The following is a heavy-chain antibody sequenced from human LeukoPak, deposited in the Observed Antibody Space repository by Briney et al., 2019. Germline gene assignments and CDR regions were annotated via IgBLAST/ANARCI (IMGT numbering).Heavy chain of an antibody. CDR1: GFTFSSYS. V-gene: IGHV3-48*02. CDR3: ARTLGPGRDAFDI. CDR2: ISSSSTI. J-gene: IGHJ3*02. Sequence: GGSLRLSCAASGFTFSSYSMNWVRQAPGKGLEWVSYISSSSTIYYADSVKGRFTISRDNAKNSLYLQMSSLRDEDTAVYYCARTLGPGRDAFDIWGQGTMVTVSS.